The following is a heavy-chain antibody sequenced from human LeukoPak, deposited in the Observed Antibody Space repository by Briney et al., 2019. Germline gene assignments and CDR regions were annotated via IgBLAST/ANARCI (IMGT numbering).Heavy chain of an antibody. CDR2: ISYDGSNK. D-gene: IGHD2-21*01. J-gene: IGHJ4*02. CDR1: GFTFSTYA. CDR3: ARSTVATCCGGEDH. Sequence: GGSLRLSCAASGFTFSTYAMNWVRQAPGKGLEWVAIISYDGSNKYYADSAKGRFTISRDNSKNTLYLQMNSLKSEDTAVYYCARSTVATCCGGEDHWGQGTLVTVSS. V-gene: IGHV3-30-3*01.